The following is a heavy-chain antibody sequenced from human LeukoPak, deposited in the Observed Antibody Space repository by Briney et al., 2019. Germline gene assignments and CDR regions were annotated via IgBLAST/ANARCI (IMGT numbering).Heavy chain of an antibody. J-gene: IGHJ6*03. CDR1: GGSISSGSYY. CDR3: ARSPPYYYYMDV. V-gene: IGHV4-61*02. Sequence: SETLSLTCTVSGGSISSGSYYWSWIRQPAGKGLEWIGRIYTSGSTNYNPSLKSRVTISVDTSKNQFSLKLSPVTAADTAVYYCARSPPYYYYMDVWGKGTTVTVSS. CDR2: IYTSGST.